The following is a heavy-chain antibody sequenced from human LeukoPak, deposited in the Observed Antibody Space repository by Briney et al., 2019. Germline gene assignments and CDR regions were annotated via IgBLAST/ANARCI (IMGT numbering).Heavy chain of an antibody. CDR1: GFTFSGYA. J-gene: IGHJ4*02. D-gene: IGHD1-26*01. Sequence: GGSLRLSCAASGFTFSGYAMSCVREAPRKGLEWGSDISGSGCSTYYADSVKGRFTISRDNSKITLYLQMNSLRAEDTGVYYCAKDRVGPFDYWGQGTLVTVSS. CDR3: AKDRVGPFDY. V-gene: IGHV3-23*01. CDR2: ISGSGCST.